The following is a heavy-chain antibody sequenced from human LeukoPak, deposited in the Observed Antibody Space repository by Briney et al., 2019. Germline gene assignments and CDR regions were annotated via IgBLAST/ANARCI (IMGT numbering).Heavy chain of an antibody. Sequence: SETLSLTCAVYGGSFSGYYWTWIRQPPGKGLEWIGEISHSGSTNYNPSLKSRVTISVDTSKNQFSLKLSSVTAADTAVYYCARAPNYYGSGSYYNVRGIGYWGQGTLVTVSS. D-gene: IGHD3-10*01. CDR3: ARAPNYYGSGSYYNVRGIGY. V-gene: IGHV4-34*01. CDR2: ISHSGST. J-gene: IGHJ4*02. CDR1: GGSFSGYY.